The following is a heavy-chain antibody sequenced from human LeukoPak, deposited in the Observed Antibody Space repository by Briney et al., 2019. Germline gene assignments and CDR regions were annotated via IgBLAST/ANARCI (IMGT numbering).Heavy chain of an antibody. CDR1: GGSISIYY. J-gene: IGHJ4*02. CDR2: IYYSGST. V-gene: IGHV4-59*12. CDR3: ARGSPMRD. D-gene: IGHD3-22*01. Sequence: PSETLSLTCTVSGGSISIYYWSWIRQPPGKGLEWIGYIYYSGSTNYNPSLKSRVTISVDTSKNQFSLKLSSVTAADTAVYYCARGSPMRDWGQGTLVTVSS.